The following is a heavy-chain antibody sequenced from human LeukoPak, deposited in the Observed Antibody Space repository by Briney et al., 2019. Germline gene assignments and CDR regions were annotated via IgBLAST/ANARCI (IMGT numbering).Heavy chain of an antibody. V-gene: IGHV4-30-2*01. CDR1: GGSISSGGYS. Sequence: KPSQTLSLTCAVSGGSISSGGYSWSWIRQPPGKGLEWIGYIYHSGSTYYNPSLKSRVTTSVDRSKNQFSLKLSSVTAADTAVYYCARSALPERRIRSSSWYYFDYWGQGTLVTVSS. CDR2: IYHSGST. CDR3: ARSALPERRIRSSSWYYFDY. D-gene: IGHD6-13*01. J-gene: IGHJ4*02.